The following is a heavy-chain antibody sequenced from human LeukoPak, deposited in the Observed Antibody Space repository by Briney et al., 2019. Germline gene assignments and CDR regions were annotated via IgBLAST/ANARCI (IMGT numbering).Heavy chain of an antibody. CDR3: ARSVSIVGATGVYFDY. V-gene: IGHV1-69*01. D-gene: IGHD1-26*01. CDR1: AATFSSYA. CDR2: IIPIFGTA. Sequence: SVKVSCKASAATFSSYAISWVRQAPGQGLEWMGGIIPIFGTANYAQKFQGRVTITADESTSTAYMELSSLRSEDTAVYYCARSVSIVGATGVYFDYWGQGTLVTVSS. J-gene: IGHJ4*02.